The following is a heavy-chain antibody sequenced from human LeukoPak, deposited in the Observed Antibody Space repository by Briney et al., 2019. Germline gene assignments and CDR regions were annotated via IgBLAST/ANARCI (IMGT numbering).Heavy chain of an antibody. V-gene: IGHV1-46*01. CDR3: ARVRTSAHETSSSWYIYYYYGMDV. Sequence: ASVTVSCKGSGYTFTSYYMHWVRQAPGQGLEWVGIINPSGGSTSYAQKFQGRVTMASDTSTSTVYMELSSLRSEDTAVYYCARVRTSAHETSSSWYIYYYYGMDVWGQGTTVTVSS. J-gene: IGHJ6*02. D-gene: IGHD6-13*01. CDR2: INPSGGST. CDR1: GYTFTSYY.